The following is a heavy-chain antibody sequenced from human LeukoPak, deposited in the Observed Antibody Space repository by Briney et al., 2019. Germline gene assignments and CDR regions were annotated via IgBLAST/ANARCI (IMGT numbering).Heavy chain of an antibody. CDR3: AREGEYYSQSGNLVDASDV. J-gene: IGHJ3*01. D-gene: IGHD3-10*01. CDR2: INAANGNT. CDR1: GYTFTSYA. Sequence: ASVKVSCKASGYTFTSYAIHWVRQAPGQRLEWMGWINAANGNTKYSQEFQGRVTITADKSTNTAYMEMSSLTSEDTAVYYCAREGEYYSQSGNLVDASDVWGQGTMVTVTA. V-gene: IGHV1-3*03.